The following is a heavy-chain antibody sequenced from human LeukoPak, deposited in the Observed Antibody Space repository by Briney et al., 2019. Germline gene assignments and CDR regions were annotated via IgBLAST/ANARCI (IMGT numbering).Heavy chain of an antibody. V-gene: IGHV4-59*01. Sequence: GSLRLSCAASGFTFSSYAMSWVRQPPGKGLEWIAYVDYRGSTTYNPSLRSRVTISVDTSRNQFSLKLSSVTAADTAVYYCARSRSGYSYDHAAFEIWGQGTMVTVSS. CDR2: VDYRGST. D-gene: IGHD5-18*01. CDR3: ARSRSGYSYDHAAFEI. J-gene: IGHJ3*02. CDR1: GFTFSSYA.